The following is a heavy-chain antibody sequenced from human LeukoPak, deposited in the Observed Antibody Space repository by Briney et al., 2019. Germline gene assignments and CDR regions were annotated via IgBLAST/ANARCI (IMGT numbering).Heavy chain of an antibody. Sequence: GGSLRLSCVASGFTFSRYWMHWVRQAPGKGLEWVSGINWNGRSTGYADSVKGRFTISRDNSKNTLYLQMNSLRAEDTAVYYCARVCSGGSCYRSLDYWGQGTLVTVSS. CDR3: ARVCSGGSCYRSLDY. CDR2: INWNGRST. V-gene: IGHV3-20*04. D-gene: IGHD2-15*01. CDR1: GFTFSRYW. J-gene: IGHJ4*02.